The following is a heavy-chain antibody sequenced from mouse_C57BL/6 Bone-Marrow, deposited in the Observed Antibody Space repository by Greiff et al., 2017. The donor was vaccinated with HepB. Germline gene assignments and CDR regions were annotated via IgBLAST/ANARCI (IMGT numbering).Heavy chain of an antibody. Sequence: VMLVESGPGLVQPSQSLSITCTVSGFSLTSYGVHWVRQPPGKGLEWLGVIWSGGSTDYNAAFISRLSISKDNSKSQVFFKMNSLQADDTAIYYCSQTSDGYYYAMDYWGQGTSVTVSS. J-gene: IGHJ4*01. CDR2: IWSGGST. CDR3: SQTSDGYYYAMDY. D-gene: IGHD2-3*01. CDR1: GFSLTSYG. V-gene: IGHV2-4*01.